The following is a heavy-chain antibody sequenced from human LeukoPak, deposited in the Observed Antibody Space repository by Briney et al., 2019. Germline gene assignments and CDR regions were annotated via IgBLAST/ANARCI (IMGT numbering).Heavy chain of an antibody. CDR1: GGSLSNYY. Sequence: SETLSLTCTVSGGSLSNYYWTWIRQPPGKGLEWIGYINFSGNTNYNTSLKSRVTILVDTSKNQFSLKLTSVTAADTAVYYCARGEPGYKAWGQGTLVTVSS. CDR3: ARGEPGYKA. CDR2: INFSGNT. J-gene: IGHJ5*02. V-gene: IGHV4-59*01. D-gene: IGHD1-1*01.